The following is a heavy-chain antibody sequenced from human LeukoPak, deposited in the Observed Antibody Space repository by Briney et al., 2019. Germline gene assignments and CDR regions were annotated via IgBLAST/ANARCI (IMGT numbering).Heavy chain of an antibody. Sequence: PGGSLRLSCAASGFTFSSYAMSWVRQAPGKGLEWVSAISGSGGTTYYADSVKGRFTISRDNSKNTLYLQMNSLRAEDTAVYYCAKPTQINYDFWSGYYLFYYWGQGTLVTVSS. V-gene: IGHV3-23*01. J-gene: IGHJ4*02. CDR1: GFTFSSYA. CDR2: ISGSGGTT. D-gene: IGHD3-3*01. CDR3: AKPTQINYDFWSGYYLFYY.